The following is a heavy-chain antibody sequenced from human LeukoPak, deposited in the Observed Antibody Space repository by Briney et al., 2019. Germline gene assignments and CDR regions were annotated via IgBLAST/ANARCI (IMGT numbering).Heavy chain of an antibody. D-gene: IGHD3-3*01. CDR2: MNPHIGTT. V-gene: IGHV1-2*06. CDR3: ARPTGDYDAGSGPNYHFDY. J-gene: IGHJ4*02. CDR1: GYTLTAYY. Sequence: ASVKVSCKASGYTLTAYYIHWVRQAPGQGVEGMGRMNPHIGTTSYEKKFQCRVSMTRDTSINTAYIDLKNLRSDDTAVYYCARPTGDYDAGSGPNYHFDYWGQGTLVSVSS.